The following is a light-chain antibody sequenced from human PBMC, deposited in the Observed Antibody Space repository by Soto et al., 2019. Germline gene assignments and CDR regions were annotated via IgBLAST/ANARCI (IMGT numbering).Light chain of an antibody. Sequence: QSVLTQPPSVSGAPGQRVTISCTGSSSNIGAGYDVHWYQQPPGTAPKLLMYGNNNRPSGVPDRFSGSKSGTSASLAITGLQAEDEADYYCQSYDSSLSAVVFGGGTKLT. V-gene: IGLV1-40*01. CDR3: QSYDSSLSAVV. CDR2: GNN. CDR1: SSNIGAGYD. J-gene: IGLJ2*01.